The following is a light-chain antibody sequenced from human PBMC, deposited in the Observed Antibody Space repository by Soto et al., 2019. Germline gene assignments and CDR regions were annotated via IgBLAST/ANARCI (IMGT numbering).Light chain of an antibody. CDR1: SSDVGCYNL. Sequence: QSALTQPASVSGSPGQSITISCTGTSSDVGCYNLVSWYQQHPGKAPKLMMYEGSKRPSGVANRFSGSKSGNTASLTISGLQDEDEAYYYCCSYAGSSTYVVFGGGTKVTVL. V-gene: IGLV2-23*01. CDR2: EGS. J-gene: IGLJ2*01. CDR3: CSYAGSSTYVV.